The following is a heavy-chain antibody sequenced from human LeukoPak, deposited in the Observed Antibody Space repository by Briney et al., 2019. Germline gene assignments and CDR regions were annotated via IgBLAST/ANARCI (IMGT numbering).Heavy chain of an antibody. CDR3: APGTSTAMEY. D-gene: IGHD5-18*01. V-gene: IGHV3-21*01. CDR2: ISSSGNYI. CDR1: GFTFSSYS. Sequence: GGSLRLSCAASGFTFSSYSMNWVRQAPGKGLEWVSPISSSGNYIYYADSVKGRFTIFRDNAKNSLYLQMNSLRAEDTAVYYCAPGTSTAMEYWGQGTLVTVSS. J-gene: IGHJ4*02.